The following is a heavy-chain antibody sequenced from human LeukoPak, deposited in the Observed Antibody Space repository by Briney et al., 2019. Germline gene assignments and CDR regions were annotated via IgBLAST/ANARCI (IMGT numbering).Heavy chain of an antibody. CDR3: AKGEDLIVVPPAMPLHY. V-gene: IGHV3-30*02. J-gene: IGHJ4*02. D-gene: IGHD2-2*01. CDR2: IGHDGSNK. CDR1: GFIFSSYG. Sequence: PGGSLRLSCAASGFIFSSYGMHWVRQAPGKGLEWVASIGHDGSNKYSADSVKGRFTISRDNSRNTLYLQTNSLRPEDTAVYYCAKGEDLIVVPPAMPLHYWGQGALVTVSS.